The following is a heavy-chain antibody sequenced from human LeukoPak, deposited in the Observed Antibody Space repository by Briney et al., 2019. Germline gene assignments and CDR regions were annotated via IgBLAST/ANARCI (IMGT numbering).Heavy chain of an antibody. CDR1: VGSMSNYF. CDR2: IYYSGST. Sequence: SETLSLTRTVSVGSMSNYFWSWIRQPPGKGLEWIGNIYYSGSTNYNPSLNSRVTISVDTSKNQFSLKLNSVTAADTAVYYCARHGALDCWGQGTLVTVSS. V-gene: IGHV4-59*08. CDR3: ARHGALDC. J-gene: IGHJ4*02. D-gene: IGHD3-16*01.